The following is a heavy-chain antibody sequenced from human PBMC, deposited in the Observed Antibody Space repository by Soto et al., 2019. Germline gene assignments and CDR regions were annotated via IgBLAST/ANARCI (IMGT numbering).Heavy chain of an antibody. D-gene: IGHD1-7*01. J-gene: IGHJ6*03. CDR3: AREVVELSGRPYYYYYMDV. CDR2: MNPNSGNT. V-gene: IGHV1-8*01. CDR1: GYTFTSYD. Sequence: GASVKVSCKASGYTFTSYDINWVRQATGQGLEWMGWMNPNSGNTGYAQKFQGRVTMTRNTSISTAYMELSSLRSEDTAVYYCAREVVELSGRPYYYYYMDVWGKGTTVTVSS.